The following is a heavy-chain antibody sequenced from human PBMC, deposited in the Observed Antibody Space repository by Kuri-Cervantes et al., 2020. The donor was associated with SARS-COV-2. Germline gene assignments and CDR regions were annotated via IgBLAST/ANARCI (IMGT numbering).Heavy chain of an antibody. Sequence: GESLKISCAVSGFPFSDYAMSWVRQAPGKGLEWVSGIGGSGGNTYYADSVKGRFTISGDNSKNTLYLQMTSLSAGDTAIYYCAKAGGIEIPAATNWFDPWGQGTLVTVSS. V-gene: IGHV3-23*01. D-gene: IGHD2-2*01. J-gene: IGHJ5*02. CDR1: GFPFSDYA. CDR2: IGGSGGNT. CDR3: AKAGGIEIPAATNWFDP.